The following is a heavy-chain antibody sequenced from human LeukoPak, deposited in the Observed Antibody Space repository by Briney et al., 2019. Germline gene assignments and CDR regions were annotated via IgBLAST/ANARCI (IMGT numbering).Heavy chain of an antibody. V-gene: IGHV4-34*01. J-gene: IGHJ1*01. Sequence: PSETLSLTCAVSRGSFTGYYWAWFRRPPGRGLEWVGEVDHSGTTFSSASLRGRVTILIDDSANQFSLRLDSVTAADTAVYYCVTDTTIRENLWGQGALVTVSS. CDR2: VDHSGTT. CDR3: VTDTTIRENL. D-gene: IGHD5-24*01. CDR1: RGSFTGYY.